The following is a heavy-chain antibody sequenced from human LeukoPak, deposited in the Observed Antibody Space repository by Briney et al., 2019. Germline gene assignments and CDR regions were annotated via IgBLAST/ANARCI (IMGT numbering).Heavy chain of an antibody. CDR3: ARGVMARYYYYYYMDV. CDR1: GGTFSSYA. V-gene: IGHV1-69*05. J-gene: IGHJ6*03. D-gene: IGHD2-21*01. Sequence: SVKVSCKASGGTFSSYAISWVRQAPGQGLEWMGGIIPIFGTANYAQKFQGRVTITTDESTSTAYMELSSLRSEDTAVYYCARGVMARYYYYYYMDVWGKGTTVTVSS. CDR2: IIPIFGTA.